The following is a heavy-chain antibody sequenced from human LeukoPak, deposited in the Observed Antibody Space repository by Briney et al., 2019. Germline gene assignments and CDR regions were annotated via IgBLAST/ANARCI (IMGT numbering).Heavy chain of an antibody. CDR1: GGTFSSYV. D-gene: IGHD4-17*01. Sequence: ASVKVSCKASGGTFSSYVISWVRQAPGQGLEWMGGIIPIFGTANYAQKFQGRVTITADESTSTAYMELSSLRSEDTAVYYCARSINYGDYVVTYYYYGMDVWGQGTTVTVSS. J-gene: IGHJ6*02. V-gene: IGHV1-69*13. CDR3: ARSINYGDYVVTYYYYGMDV. CDR2: IIPIFGTA.